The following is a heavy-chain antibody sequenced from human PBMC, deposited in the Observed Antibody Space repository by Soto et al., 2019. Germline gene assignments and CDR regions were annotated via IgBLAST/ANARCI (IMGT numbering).Heavy chain of an antibody. D-gene: IGHD2-2*02. CDR1: GYTFSRYA. J-gene: IGHJ4*02. CDR3: ARAGDDCSTTTCYMIDY. CDR2: INAGTGFT. V-gene: IGHV1-3*01. Sequence: ASVKVSCKASGYTFSRYAMHWVRQAPGQRLEWMGWINAGTGFTKYSQKFQGGVTITRGTSASTAYMELNSLRSEDTAVYYCARAGDDCSTTTCYMIDYWGQGTLVTVSS.